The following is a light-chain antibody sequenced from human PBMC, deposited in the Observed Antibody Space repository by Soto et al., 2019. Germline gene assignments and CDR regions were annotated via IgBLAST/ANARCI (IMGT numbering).Light chain of an antibody. CDR1: QTICPY. CDR2: DVF. Sequence: EILLTQSPGTLSLSPGERATLSCRVSQTICPYVAWYQQKPAQAPRLLIFDVFNRATGIPARFSGSGSGADFTLPISSLVPEDYAMYYCQQRGDCPWTCGRGNKLEIK. V-gene: IGKV3-11*01. CDR3: QQRGDCPWT. J-gene: IGKJ1*01.